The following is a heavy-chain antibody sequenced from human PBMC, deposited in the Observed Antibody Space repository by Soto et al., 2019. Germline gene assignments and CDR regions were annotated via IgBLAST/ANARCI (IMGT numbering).Heavy chain of an antibody. CDR1: KNRVSSNSVA. J-gene: IGHJ4*01. D-gene: IGHD1-26*01. CDR3: ARGEQYSGRIFDY. Sequence: SQTLSLTCAITKNRVSSNSVAWISVTQTPSRGLEWLGRTYYRSKWYYEYAVSVRGRITINPDTSKNQYSLQLNSVTPEDTAVYFCARGEQYSGRIFDYWGQGTLVTVS. V-gene: IGHV6-1*01. CDR2: TYYRSKWYY.